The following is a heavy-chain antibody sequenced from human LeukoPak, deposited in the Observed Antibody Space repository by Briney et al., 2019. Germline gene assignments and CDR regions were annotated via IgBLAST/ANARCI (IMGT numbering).Heavy chain of an antibody. D-gene: IGHD3-22*01. CDR2: INHSGST. CDR1: GGSFSGYY. Sequence: SETLSLTCAVYGGSFSGYYWSWIRQPPGKGLEWIGEINHSGSTNYNPSLKSRVTISVDTSKNQFSLKLSSVTAADTAVYYCASTLYYYDSSGYSRAFDIWGQGTMVTVSS. V-gene: IGHV4-34*01. CDR3: ASTLYYYDSSGYSRAFDI. J-gene: IGHJ3*02.